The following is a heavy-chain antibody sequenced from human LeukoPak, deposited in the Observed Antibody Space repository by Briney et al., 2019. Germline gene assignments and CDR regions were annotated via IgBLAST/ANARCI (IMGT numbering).Heavy chain of an antibody. J-gene: IGHJ4*02. D-gene: IGHD6-19*01. Sequence: SETLSLTCTVSGGSISSYYWSWIRQPPGKGLAWIGDIYYSGSTNYNPSLKSRVTISVDTSKNQFSLKLSSVTAADTAVYYCARHLRSSGWYRYWGQGTLVTVSS. CDR3: ARHLRSSGWYRY. CDR2: IYYSGST. V-gene: IGHV4-59*08. CDR1: GGSISSYY.